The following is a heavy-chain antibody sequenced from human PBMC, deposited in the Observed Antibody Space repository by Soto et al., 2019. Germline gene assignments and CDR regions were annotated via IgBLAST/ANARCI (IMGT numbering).Heavy chain of an antibody. V-gene: IGHV4-38-2*01. J-gene: IGHJ5*02. CDR1: GYSISSGYY. CDR2: IYHSGST. D-gene: IGHD3-3*01. CDR3: ASNYDFWGP. Sequence: SEPLSIPGAVSGYSISSGYYWGWIRQPPGKGLEWIGSIYHSGSTYYNPSLKSRVTISVDTSKNQFSLKLSSVTAADTAVYYCASNYDFWGPWGQGTLVTVSS.